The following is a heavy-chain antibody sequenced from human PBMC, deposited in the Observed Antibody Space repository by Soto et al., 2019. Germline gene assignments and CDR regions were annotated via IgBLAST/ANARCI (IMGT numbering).Heavy chain of an antibody. J-gene: IGHJ6*01. CDR2: ISYDGSNK. V-gene: IGHV3-30*18. CDR1: AFTFSNFG. D-gene: IGHD6-6*01. CDR3: AKARIAARPLYYYGMEV. Sequence: SLRHPSAASAFTFSNFGIHCVRQAPGKGLEWVAVISYDGSNKYYADSVKGRFTISRDNSKNTLYLQMNSLRAEDTAVYYCAKARIAARPLYYYGMEVWGQGTTVTGSS.